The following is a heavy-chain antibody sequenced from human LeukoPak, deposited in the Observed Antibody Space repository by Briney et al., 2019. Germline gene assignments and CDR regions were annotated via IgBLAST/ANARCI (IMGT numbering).Heavy chain of an antibody. Sequence: ASVKVSCKASGYTFTNYYMHWVRQAPGQGLEWMGIINPSSGSTSYAQKFQGRVTMTRDTSTSTVYLELSRLRSEDTAVYYCARDLEAGVTRAYYYMDVWGKGTTVTVSS. J-gene: IGHJ6*03. V-gene: IGHV1-46*01. CDR3: ARDLEAGVTRAYYYMDV. CDR1: GYTFTNYY. D-gene: IGHD2-21*02. CDR2: INPSSGST.